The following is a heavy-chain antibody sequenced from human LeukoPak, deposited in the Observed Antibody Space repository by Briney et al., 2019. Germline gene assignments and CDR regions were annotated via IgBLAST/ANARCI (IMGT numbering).Heavy chain of an antibody. J-gene: IGHJ4*02. CDR1: GGSISSSNW. Sequence: SETLSLTCAVSGGSISSSNWWSWVRQPPGKGLEWIGEIYHSGSTNYNPSLKSRVTISVDTSKNQFSLNLNSVTAADTAVYYCARGGTYSDFDSWGQGTLVTVSS. CDR2: IYHSGST. V-gene: IGHV4-4*02. CDR3: ARGGTYSDFDS. D-gene: IGHD1-14*01.